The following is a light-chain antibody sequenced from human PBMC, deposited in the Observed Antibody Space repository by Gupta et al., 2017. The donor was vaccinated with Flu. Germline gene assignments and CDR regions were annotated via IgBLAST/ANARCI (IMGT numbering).Light chain of an antibody. CDR2: DDR. CDR1: NIGSKS. Sequence: SYVLTQPPSVSVAPGKTASITCGGNNIGSKSVHWYQQKPGQAPVLVILDDRDRPSGIPERFSGSNSGNTATLTISRVEAGDEADYYCQLWDNGSDHYVFGSGTKFTVL. CDR3: QLWDNGSDHYV. J-gene: IGLJ1*01. V-gene: IGLV3-21*03.